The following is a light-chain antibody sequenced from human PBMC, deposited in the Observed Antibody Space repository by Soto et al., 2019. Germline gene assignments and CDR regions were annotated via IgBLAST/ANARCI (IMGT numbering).Light chain of an antibody. CDR1: QGIRNN. Sequence: DIQVTQSPSSLSASVGDRVTITCRASQGIRNNLGWYQQKPGKAPKRLIYDASRLESGVPSRFSGSGSGTEFTLTINNLQPDDFATYYCLQHLDRPWPFGHGTKVE. CDR3: LQHLDRPWP. J-gene: IGKJ1*01. V-gene: IGKV1-17*02. CDR2: DAS.